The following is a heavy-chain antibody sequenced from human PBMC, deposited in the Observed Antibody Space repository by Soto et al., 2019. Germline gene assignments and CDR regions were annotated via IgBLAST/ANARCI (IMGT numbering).Heavy chain of an antibody. Sequence: LSLTFNFSGGSIYTYYWNCILQSRWKGLEWIVYISDGGSTNYNPSLKSRVTISVDTSKKQVSLKLSSVSAADTARYLCEGYCSSSICTEANYFDLDVWGQGTTVTVSS. J-gene: IGHJ6*02. CDR3: EGYCSSSICTEANYFDLDV. CDR1: GGSIYTYY. D-gene: IGHD2-2*01. V-gene: IGHV4-59*01. CDR2: ISDGGST.